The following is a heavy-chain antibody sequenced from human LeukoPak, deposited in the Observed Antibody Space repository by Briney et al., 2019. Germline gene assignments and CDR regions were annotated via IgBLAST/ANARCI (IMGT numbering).Heavy chain of an antibody. Sequence: GGSLRLSCAASGFTFSSYWMHWVRQAPGKGLVWVSRINSDGSSTSYADSVKGRFTISRDNAKNTLYLQMNSLRAEDTAVYYCAKEGGYSSGWYEDYWGQGTLVTVSS. CDR2: INSDGSST. CDR3: AKEGGYSSGWYEDY. V-gene: IGHV3-74*01. CDR1: GFTFSSYW. J-gene: IGHJ4*02. D-gene: IGHD6-19*01.